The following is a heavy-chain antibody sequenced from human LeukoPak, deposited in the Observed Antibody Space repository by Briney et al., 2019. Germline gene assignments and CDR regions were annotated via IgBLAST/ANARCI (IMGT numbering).Heavy chain of an antibody. V-gene: IGHV4-4*07. CDR3: ARGVNYAFDY. CDR1: GGSISSHD. J-gene: IGHJ4*02. Sequence: SETLSLTCTVSGGSISSHDWTWIRQPAGKGLEWIGRIYISGSPNYNPSLKSRVTISVDMSKNQFSLKLNSVTAADTAVYYCARGVNYAFDYWGQGPLVTVSS. D-gene: IGHD4-11*01. CDR2: IYISGSP.